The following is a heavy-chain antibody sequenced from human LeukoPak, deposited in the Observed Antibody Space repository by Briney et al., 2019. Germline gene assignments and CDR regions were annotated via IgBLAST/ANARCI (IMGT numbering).Heavy chain of an antibody. CDR1: GYTFTSYY. D-gene: IGHD2-15*01. CDR2: INPSGGST. V-gene: IGHV1-46*01. J-gene: IGHJ6*02. Sequence: ASVKVSCKASGYTFTSYYMRWVRQAPGQGLEWMGIINPSGGSTSYAQKFQGRVTMTRDTSTSTVYMELSSLRSEDTAVYYCARDCSGGSRSKTPGYYYYYGMDVWGQGTLVTVSS. CDR3: ARDCSGGSRSKTPGYYYYYGMDV.